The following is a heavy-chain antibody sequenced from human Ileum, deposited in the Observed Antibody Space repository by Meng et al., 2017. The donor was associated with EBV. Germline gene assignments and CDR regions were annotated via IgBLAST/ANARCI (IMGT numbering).Heavy chain of an antibody. D-gene: IGHD3-16*01. V-gene: IGHV4-4*02. CDR2: IHHSGTT. CDR1: GDSISSNNW. Sequence: HVHQQDAGPGLVRPSVTLSLTCAVSGDSISSNNWWSWVRQSPGKGLEWIAEIHHSGTTTYNPSLKSRVTISVDKSENHFSLKLTSVTAADTAVYYCARGSDYVWGIWGQGTLVTVSS. J-gene: IGHJ4*02. CDR3: ARGSDYVWGI.